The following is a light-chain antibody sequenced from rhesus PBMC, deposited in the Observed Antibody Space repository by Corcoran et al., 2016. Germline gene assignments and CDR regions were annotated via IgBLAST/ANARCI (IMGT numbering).Light chain of an antibody. J-gene: IGKJ4*01. Sequence: DIQMTQSPSSLSASVGDRVTITCRASQGISNWLAWYQQKSGKAPKLLIYRASNLQTGVPSRFSCSGSGTDFTLPISSLQPEDIATYYCQQHDIFPLTFGGGTKVEIK. CDR3: QQHDIFPLT. CDR1: QGISNW. V-gene: IGKV1-69*01. CDR2: RAS.